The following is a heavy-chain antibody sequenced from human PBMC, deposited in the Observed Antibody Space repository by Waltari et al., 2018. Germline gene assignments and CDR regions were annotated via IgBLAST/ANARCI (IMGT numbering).Heavy chain of an antibody. V-gene: IGHV3-7*01. CDR2: IRVEGSVK. J-gene: IGHJ1*01. Sequence: EVQLVGSGGCLVQPGESLTLSCTASGFTFSDAGMSWVRQAEVRGLEWVANIRVEGSVKNYVVSVKGRFTIVRENAKNALYLQMNSLRAEDKGVYYCARDFASGRTASWGQGALVTVS. CDR3: ARDFASGRTAS. D-gene: IGHD1-1*01. CDR1: GFTFSDAG.